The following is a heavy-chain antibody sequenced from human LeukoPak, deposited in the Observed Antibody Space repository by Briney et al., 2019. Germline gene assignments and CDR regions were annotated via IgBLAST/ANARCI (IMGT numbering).Heavy chain of an antibody. Sequence: PGGSLRLSCAASGFTFSSYSMNWVRQAPGKGLEWVSSISSSSSYIYYADSVKGRFTISRDNAENSLYLQMNSLRAEDTAVYYCARDFYGDSFYFDYWGQGTLVTVSS. CDR1: GFTFSSYS. V-gene: IGHV3-21*01. CDR3: ARDFYGDSFYFDY. D-gene: IGHD4-17*01. J-gene: IGHJ4*02. CDR2: ISSSSSYI.